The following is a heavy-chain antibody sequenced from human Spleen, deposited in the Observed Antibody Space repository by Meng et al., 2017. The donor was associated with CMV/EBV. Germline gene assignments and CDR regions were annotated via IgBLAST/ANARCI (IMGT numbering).Heavy chain of an antibody. D-gene: IGHD5-24*01. CDR1: GFTFSRYG. Sequence: GGSLRLSCAATGFTFSRYGMSWVRQAPGKGLEWVANLKQGGSETYYVDSVKGRFTISRDNAKNTLYLQMNSLRAEDTAVYYCTRGGLQHAFDIWGQGTMVTVSS. CDR3: TRGGLQHAFDI. V-gene: IGHV3-7*01. CDR2: LKQGGSET. J-gene: IGHJ3*02.